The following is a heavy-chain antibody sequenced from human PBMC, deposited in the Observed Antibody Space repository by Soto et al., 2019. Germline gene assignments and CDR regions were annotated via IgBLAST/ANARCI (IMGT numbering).Heavy chain of an antibody. CDR3: ARDQVSDSSSWFFDY. CDR1: GFTFSSYG. V-gene: IGHV3-33*01. Sequence: QVQLVESGGGVVQPGRSLRLSCAASGFTFSSYGMHWVRQAPGKGLEWVAVIWYDGSNKYYADSVKGRFTISRDNSKNSVYWRKDSQKAEDTAVYYCARDQVSDSSSWFFDYRGQGTLVTVSS. D-gene: IGHD6-13*01. CDR2: IWYDGSNK. J-gene: IGHJ4*02.